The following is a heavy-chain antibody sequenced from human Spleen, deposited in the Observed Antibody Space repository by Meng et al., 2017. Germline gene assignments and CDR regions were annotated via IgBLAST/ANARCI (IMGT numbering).Heavy chain of an antibody. Sequence: GGSLRLSCAASGFTFSTYTMNWVRQVPGKGLEWVSTISGSGSSAYYADSVKGRFTISRDNSKNTLYLQMNSLRAEDTAVYYCAIAVAGRFDYWGQGTLVTVSS. V-gene: IGHV3-23*01. CDR1: GFTFSTYT. J-gene: IGHJ4*02. D-gene: IGHD6-19*01. CDR2: ISGSGSSA. CDR3: AIAVAGRFDY.